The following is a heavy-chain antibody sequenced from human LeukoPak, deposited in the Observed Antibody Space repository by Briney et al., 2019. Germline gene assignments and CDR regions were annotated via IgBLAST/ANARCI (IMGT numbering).Heavy chain of an antibody. CDR2: ISGSGSST. CDR3: AKDTNRGENPKYYFDS. V-gene: IGHV3-23*01. D-gene: IGHD3-16*01. CDR1: GFTFSSYA. J-gene: IGHJ4*02. Sequence: GGSLRLSCAASGFTFSSYAMSWVRQAPGKGLEWVSVISGSGSSTDYADSVKGRFTISRDNSKNTLYLQMNSLSAEDTAVYYFAKDTNRGENPKYYFDSWAREPWSPSPQ.